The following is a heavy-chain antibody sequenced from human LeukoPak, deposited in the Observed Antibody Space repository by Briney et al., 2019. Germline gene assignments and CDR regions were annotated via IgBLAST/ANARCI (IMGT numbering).Heavy chain of an antibody. V-gene: IGHV4-59*08. Sequence: SETLSLTCTVPGGSISNYYWSWIRQPPGKGLEWIGYISNTGRTDSSPSLKSRVTLSVDTSKNQASLKLDSATAADTAVYYCARRRDFLDYWGQGTLVTVSS. D-gene: IGHD3-3*01. CDR1: GGSISNYY. CDR3: ARRRDFLDY. J-gene: IGHJ4*02. CDR2: ISNTGRT.